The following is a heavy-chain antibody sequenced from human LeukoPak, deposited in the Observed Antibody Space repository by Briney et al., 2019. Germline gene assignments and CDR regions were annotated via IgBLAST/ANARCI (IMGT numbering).Heavy chain of an antibody. CDR2: IYYSGST. CDR1: GGSISSSSYY. CDR3: ARFLGYYDSSGPEDY. D-gene: IGHD3-22*01. Sequence: PSETLSLTCTVSGGSISSSSYYWGWIRQPPGKGLEWIGSIYYSGSTYYNPSLKSRVTISVDTSKNQFSLKLSPVTAADTAVYYCARFLGYYDSSGPEDYWGQGTLVTVSS. V-gene: IGHV4-39*07. J-gene: IGHJ4*02.